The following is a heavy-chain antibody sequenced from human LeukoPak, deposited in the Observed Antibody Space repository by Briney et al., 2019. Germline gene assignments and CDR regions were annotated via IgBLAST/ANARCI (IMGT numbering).Heavy chain of an antibody. CDR1: GFTFSSYA. J-gene: IGHJ5*02. V-gene: IGHV3-64D*06. D-gene: IGHD3-9*01. CDR3: VKEARYDILTGYYSRWFDP. CDR2: ISSNGGST. Sequence: GGSLRLSCAASGFTFSSYAMHWVRQAPGKGLEYVSAISSNGGSTYYADSVKGRFTISRDNSKNTLYLQMSSLRAEDTAVYYCVKEARYDILTGYYSRWFDPWGQGTLVTVSS.